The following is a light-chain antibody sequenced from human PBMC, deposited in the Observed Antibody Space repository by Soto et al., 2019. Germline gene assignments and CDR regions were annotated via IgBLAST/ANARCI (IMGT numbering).Light chain of an antibody. V-gene: IGLV2-14*01. CDR3: CSFTSSSTRV. J-gene: IGLJ3*02. CDR1: SSDVGGYNY. CDR2: DVS. Sequence: QSALTQPASVSGSPGQSITISCTGTSSDVGGYNYVFWYQQHPGKAPRLLIYDVSSRPSGVSDRFSGSKSGNTASLTISGLQAEDEADYYCCSFTSSSTRVFGGGTQLTVL.